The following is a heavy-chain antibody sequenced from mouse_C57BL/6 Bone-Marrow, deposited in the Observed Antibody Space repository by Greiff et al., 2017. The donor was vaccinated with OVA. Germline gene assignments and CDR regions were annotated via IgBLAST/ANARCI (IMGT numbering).Heavy chain of an antibody. CDR2: INPNYGTT. Sequence: EVQLVESGPELVKPGASVKISCTASGYSFTDYYMNWVKQSHGKSLEWIGEINPNYGTTRYNQKFKGKATMTVAQSCSSSFMQLNSLTSEDAAVYCCELFYWYFDVWDRGTAVTVSS. D-gene: IGHD1-1*01. J-gene: IGHJ1*03. V-gene: IGHV1-39*01. CDR1: GYSFTDYY. CDR3: ELFYWYFDV.